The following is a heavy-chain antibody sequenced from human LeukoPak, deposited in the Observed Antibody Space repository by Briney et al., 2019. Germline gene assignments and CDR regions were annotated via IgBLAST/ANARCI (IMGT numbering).Heavy chain of an antibody. CDR1: GRPISSYY. J-gene: IGHJ4*02. D-gene: IGHD2-15*01. V-gene: IGHV4-59*01. CDR3: ARSRPDGVVVAATLDY. CDR2: IYYSGST. Sequence: SETLSLTCTVSGRPISSYYWSWIRHPPGKGLEWIGYIYYSGSTNYNPSLKSRVTISVDTSKNQFSLKLSSVTAADTAVYYCARSRPDGVVVAATLDYWGQGTLVTVSS.